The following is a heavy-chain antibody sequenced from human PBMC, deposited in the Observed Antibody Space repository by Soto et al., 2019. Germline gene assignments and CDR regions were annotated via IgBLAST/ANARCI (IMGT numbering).Heavy chain of an antibody. CDR2: IYSGGST. V-gene: IGHV3-53*01. Sequence: GGSLILSCAASGFTVSSNYMSWVRQAPGKGLEWVSVIYSGGSTYYADSVKGRFTISRDNSKNTLYLQMNSLRAEDTAVYYCARDRKYFDWFVFDYWGQGTLVTVSS. D-gene: IGHD3-9*01. CDR3: ARDRKYFDWFVFDY. J-gene: IGHJ4*02. CDR1: GFTVSSNY.